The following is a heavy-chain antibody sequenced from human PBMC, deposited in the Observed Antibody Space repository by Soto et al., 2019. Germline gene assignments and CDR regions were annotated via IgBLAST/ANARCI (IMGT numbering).Heavy chain of an antibody. CDR1: GGTFSSYA. CDR2: IIPIFGTA. V-gene: IGHV1-69*06. CDR3: ARDSGHIAVVTAMEMYYYGMDV. D-gene: IGHD2-21*02. J-gene: IGHJ6*02. Sequence: SVKVSCKASGGTFSSYAISWVRQAPGQGLEWMGGIIPIFGTANYAQKFQGRVTITADKSTSTAYMELSSLRSEDTAVYYCARDSGHIAVVTAMEMYYYGMDVWGQGTTVTVSS.